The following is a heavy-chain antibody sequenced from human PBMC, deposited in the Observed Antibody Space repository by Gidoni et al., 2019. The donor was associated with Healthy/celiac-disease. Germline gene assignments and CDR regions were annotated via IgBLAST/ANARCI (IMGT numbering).Heavy chain of an antibody. Sequence: QVQLVQSGAEVKKPGSSVKVSCKASGGTFSSYAISWVRQAPGQGLEWMGRISPILGIANYAQKFQGRITITADKSTSTAYMELSSLRSEDTAVYYCARDGDGYNPYYFDYWGQGTLVTVSS. CDR2: ISPILGIA. V-gene: IGHV1-69*04. CDR3: ARDGDGYNPYYFDY. J-gene: IGHJ4*02. D-gene: IGHD5-12*01. CDR1: GGTFSSYA.